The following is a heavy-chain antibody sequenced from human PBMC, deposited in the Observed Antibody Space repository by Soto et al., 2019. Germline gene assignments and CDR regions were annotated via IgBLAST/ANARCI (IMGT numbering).Heavy chain of an antibody. J-gene: IGHJ5*02. V-gene: IGHV2-26*01. CDR3: ARTHDPRYSYVPFDP. CDR2: IFSNDEK. CDR1: GFSLSNARMG. Sequence: QVTLKESGPVLVKPTETLTLTCTVSGFSLSNARMGVSWIRQPPGKALEWLAHIFSNDEKSYSTSLKSRLTIPKETSKSQVVLTMTNMDPVDTATYYCARTHDPRYSYVPFDPWGQGTLVTVSS. D-gene: IGHD5-18*01.